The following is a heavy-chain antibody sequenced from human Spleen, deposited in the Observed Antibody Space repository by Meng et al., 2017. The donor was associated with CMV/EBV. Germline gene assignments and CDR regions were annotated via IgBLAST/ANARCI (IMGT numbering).Heavy chain of an antibody. CDR2: ITSSGART. D-gene: IGHD6-6*01. J-gene: IGHJ3*02. CDR1: GFTFNNAW. CDR3: AKGGYSSSSSPFDI. Sequence: SGFTFNNAWMSWVRQAPGKGLEWVSSITSSGARTYYADSVKGRFTISRDNSKNTLDLQMNSLRVDDTAVYFCAKGGYSSSSSPFDIWGQGTLVTVSS. V-gene: IGHV3-23*01.